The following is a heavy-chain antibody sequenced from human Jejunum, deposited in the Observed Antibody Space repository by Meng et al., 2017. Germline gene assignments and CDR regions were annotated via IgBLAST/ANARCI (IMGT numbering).Heavy chain of an antibody. Sequence: QVQGQEPGPGLVRPSETLSLTCTVSGGSVSSAAYYWNWIRQPPGKGLEWIGYIYYSGGTTYSPSLNSRVTISIDTAKNQVSLKVSSVTAADTAVYYCAHSSSSSSFGFDYWGQGTLVTVSS. J-gene: IGHJ4*02. CDR2: IYYSGGT. CDR1: GGSVSSAAYY. CDR3: AHSSSSSSFGFDY. V-gene: IGHV4-61*08. D-gene: IGHD6-6*01.